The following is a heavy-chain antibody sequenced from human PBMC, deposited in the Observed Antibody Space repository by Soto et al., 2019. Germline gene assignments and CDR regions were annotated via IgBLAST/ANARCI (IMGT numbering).Heavy chain of an antibody. CDR2: IYYSGTT. Sequence: QVQLQESGPGLVKPSDTLSLTCAVSGYSISSSNWWGWIRQPPGKGLEWIGYIYYSGTTYYNPSLKSRGNMSGDTSKNQFSLKLTSVTAVDTAVYYCARREIQGPIDYWGQGTLVTVSS. CDR1: GYSISSSNW. J-gene: IGHJ4*02. D-gene: IGHD1-26*01. V-gene: IGHV4-28*01. CDR3: ARREIQGPIDY.